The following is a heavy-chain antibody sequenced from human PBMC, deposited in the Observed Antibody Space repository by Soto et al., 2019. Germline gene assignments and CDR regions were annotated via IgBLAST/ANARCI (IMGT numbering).Heavy chain of an antibody. CDR3: AVLAVAAQRYAFDI. J-gene: IGHJ3*02. CDR2: IIPILGIA. D-gene: IGHD6-19*01. Sequence: SVKVSCKASGGTFSSYTISWVRQAPGQGLEWMGRIIPILGIANYAQKFQGRVTITADKSTSTAYMELSGLRSEDTAVYYCAVLAVAAQRYAFDIWGQGTMVTVSS. V-gene: IGHV1-69*02. CDR1: GGTFSSYT.